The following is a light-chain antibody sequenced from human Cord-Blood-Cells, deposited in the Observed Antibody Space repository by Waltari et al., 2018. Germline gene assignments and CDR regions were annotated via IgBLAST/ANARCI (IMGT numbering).Light chain of an antibody. J-gene: IGLJ1*01. Sequence: QSALTQPASVSGSPGQSITISCTGTSRDVGGYNYVSWYQQHPGKAPKLMIYDVSKRPSGVSNRFSGSKSGNTASLTISGLQDEDEAYYYCSSYTSSSTSYVFGTGTKVTVL. CDR1: SRDVGGYNY. CDR2: DVS. V-gene: IGLV2-14*01. CDR3: SSYTSSSTSYV.